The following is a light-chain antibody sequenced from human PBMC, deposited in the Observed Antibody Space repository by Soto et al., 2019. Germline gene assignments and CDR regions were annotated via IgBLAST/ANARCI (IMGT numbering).Light chain of an antibody. CDR3: QSYDSSLSGRVV. J-gene: IGLJ2*01. Sequence: QSVLTQPPSVSGAXXXXXXXSCTGSSSNIGAGYDVHWYQQLPGTAPKLLIYGNSNRPSGVPDRFSGSKSGTSASLAITGLRAEDEADYYCQSYDSSLSGRVVFGGGTKLTVL. CDR1: SSNIGAGYD. CDR2: GNS. V-gene: IGLV1-40*01.